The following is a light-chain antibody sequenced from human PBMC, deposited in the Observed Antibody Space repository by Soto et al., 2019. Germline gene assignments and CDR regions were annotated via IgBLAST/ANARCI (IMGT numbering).Light chain of an antibody. CDR2: GPS. CDR3: QQYAFSPRT. J-gene: IGKJ5*01. V-gene: IGKV3-20*01. CDR1: QRVSSDF. Sequence: EIVMTQSPATLSVSPGERATLSCRTSQRVSSDFLAWYQQKAGQAPRLLIYGPSNRATGIPARFSGSGSGTDFTLTISSLEPEDFAVFYCQQYAFSPRTFGQGTRLEIK.